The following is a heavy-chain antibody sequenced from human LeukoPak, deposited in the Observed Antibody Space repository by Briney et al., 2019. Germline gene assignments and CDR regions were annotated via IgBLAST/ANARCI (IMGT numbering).Heavy chain of an antibody. Sequence: GESLKISCKGSGYSFTSYWITWVRQMPGKGLEWMGRIDPSDSYTNYSPSFQGHVTISADKSISTAYLQWSSLKASDTAMYYCARYTTGAFDYWGQGTLVTVSS. J-gene: IGHJ4*02. CDR1: GYSFTSYW. CDR3: ARYTTGAFDY. V-gene: IGHV5-10-1*01. D-gene: IGHD1-1*01. CDR2: IDPSDSYT.